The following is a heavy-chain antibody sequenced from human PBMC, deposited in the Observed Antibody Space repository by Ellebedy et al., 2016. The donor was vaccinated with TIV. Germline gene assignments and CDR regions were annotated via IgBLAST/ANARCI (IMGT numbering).Heavy chain of an antibody. V-gene: IGHV1-69*13. J-gene: IGHJ6*02. D-gene: IGHD4-23*01. Sequence: ASVKVSCKASGGTFSSYAISWVRQAPGQGLEWMGGIIPIFGTANYAQKFQGRVTITADESTSTAYMELSSLRSEDTAVYYCASAYGGNSGVGYYYYGMDVWGQGTTVTVSS. CDR3: ASAYGGNSGVGYYYYGMDV. CDR1: GGTFSSYA. CDR2: IIPIFGTA.